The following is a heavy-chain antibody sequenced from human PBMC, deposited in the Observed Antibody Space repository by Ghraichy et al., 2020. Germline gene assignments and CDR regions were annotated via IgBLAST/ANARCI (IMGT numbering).Heavy chain of an antibody. V-gene: IGHV3-74*01. CDR3: AREYCSGGRCLSACGESHLDS. D-gene: IGHD2-15*01. Sequence: GGSLRLSCAASGFTFSNYWMHWVRQAPGKGLVWVSRIKSDGSTTIYADSVKGRFTISRDNAKNTLYLQMNSLRDEDTAMYYCAREYCSGGRCLSACGESHLDSWGQGALVTVSS. CDR2: IKSDGSTT. CDR1: GFTFSNYW. J-gene: IGHJ4*02.